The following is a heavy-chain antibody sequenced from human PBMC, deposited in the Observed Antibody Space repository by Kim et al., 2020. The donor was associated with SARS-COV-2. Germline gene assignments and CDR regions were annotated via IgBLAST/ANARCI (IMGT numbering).Heavy chain of an antibody. CDR1: GGSISSSNW. J-gene: IGHJ4*02. Sequence: SETLSLTCAVSGGSISSSNWWRWVRQPPGKGLEGIGEIYHSGSTNYNPSLKSRVTISVDKSKNQFSLKLSSVTAGDTAVYYCARDGGSDLLVGYAQVYWGQGTLVTVSS. CDR2: IYHSGST. D-gene: IGHD2-8*02. V-gene: IGHV4-4*02. CDR3: ARDGGSDLLVGYAQVY.